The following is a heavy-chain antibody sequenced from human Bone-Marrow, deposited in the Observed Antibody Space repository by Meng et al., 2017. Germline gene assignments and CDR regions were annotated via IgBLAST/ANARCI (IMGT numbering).Heavy chain of an antibody. CDR1: GFTFSNAW. V-gene: IGHV3-23*01. CDR2: ISGSGGST. Sequence: GESLKISCAASGFTFSNAWMSWVRQAPGKGLEWVSGISGSGGSTNYADSVKGRFTISRDNSKNTLYLQMNSLRAEDTAVYYCAKSHDSSGSDQLHYWGQGTLVTVSS. J-gene: IGHJ4*02. CDR3: AKSHDSSGSDQLHY. D-gene: IGHD3-22*01.